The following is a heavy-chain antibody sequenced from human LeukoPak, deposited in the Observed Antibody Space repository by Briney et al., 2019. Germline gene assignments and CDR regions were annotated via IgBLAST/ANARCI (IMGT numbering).Heavy chain of an antibody. V-gene: IGHV1-8*03. CDR1: GYSFTSYD. D-gene: IGHD3-3*01. CDR3: ARGLWGDFWSGDYYYYYMDV. CDR2: MNPNRGDT. Sequence: GSVKVSCKASGYSFTSYDINWVRQATGQGLEWMGWMNPNRGDTGYAQKFQGRVTITRNTSISTAYMELSSLRSEDTAVYYCARGLWGDFWSGDYYYYYMDVWGEGTTVTVSS. J-gene: IGHJ6*03.